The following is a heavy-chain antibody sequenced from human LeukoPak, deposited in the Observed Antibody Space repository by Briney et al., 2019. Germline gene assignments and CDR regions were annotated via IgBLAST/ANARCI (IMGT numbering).Heavy chain of an antibody. CDR1: GGTFSSYT. Sequence: SVKVSCKASGGTFSSYTINWVRQAPGQGLEWMGGIIPILDTAKYAQKFQGRVTITADESTSTAYMELSSLRSEDTAVYYCARDQESYDFWSGRHYFDYWGQGTLVTVSS. V-gene: IGHV1-69*13. J-gene: IGHJ4*02. CDR2: IIPILDTA. CDR3: ARDQESYDFWSGRHYFDY. D-gene: IGHD3-3*01.